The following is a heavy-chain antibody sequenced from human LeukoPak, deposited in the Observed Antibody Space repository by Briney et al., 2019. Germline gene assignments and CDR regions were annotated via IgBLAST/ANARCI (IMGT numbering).Heavy chain of an antibody. V-gene: IGHV1-24*01. Sequence: ASVKVSCKVSGYSLSVLSIHWVRQAPGKGIEWMGGFDREDDEAVYEQRFQGRATMTEDTSTETAYMELSSLRSEDAAVYYCARGVRGRRYYYYYYYMDVWGKGTTVTVSS. CDR1: GYSLSVLS. CDR3: ARGVRGRRYYYYYYYMDV. J-gene: IGHJ6*03. D-gene: IGHD3-10*01. CDR2: FDREDDEA.